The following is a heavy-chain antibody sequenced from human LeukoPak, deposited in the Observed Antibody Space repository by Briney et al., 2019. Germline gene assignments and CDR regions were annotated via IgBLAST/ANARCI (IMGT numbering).Heavy chain of an antibody. CDR2: ISSSGRNT. CDR3: ARKYYYGSGSCYAFDY. Sequence: GGSLRLSCAASGFTFSNYAMSWVRQAPGKGLEWVSAISSSGRNTFYADSVKGRFTISRDNSKNTLYLQMNSLRAEDTAVYYCARKYYYGSGSCYAFDYWGQGTLVTVSS. CDR1: GFTFSNYA. J-gene: IGHJ4*02. D-gene: IGHD3-10*01. V-gene: IGHV3-23*01.